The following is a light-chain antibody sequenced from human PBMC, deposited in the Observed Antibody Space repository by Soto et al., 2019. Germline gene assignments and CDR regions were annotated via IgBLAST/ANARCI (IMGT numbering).Light chain of an antibody. J-gene: IGLJ2*01. CDR1: SSDVGGYNY. Sequence: QSVLTQPPSASGSPGQSVTISCTGTSSDVGGYNYVSWYQPHPGKAPKLMIYEVSRRPSGVPDRFSGSKSGNTAFLTVSGLQAEDEADYYCSSYAGSNNLVFGGGTKLTVL. V-gene: IGLV2-8*01. CDR3: SSYAGSNNLV. CDR2: EVS.